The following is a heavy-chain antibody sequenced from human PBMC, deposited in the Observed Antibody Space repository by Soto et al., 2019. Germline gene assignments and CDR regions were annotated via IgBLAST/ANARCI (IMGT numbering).Heavy chain of an antibody. D-gene: IGHD6-13*01. V-gene: IGHV3-30-3*01. CDR1: GFTFSSYA. Sequence: QVQLVESGGGVVQPGRSLRLSCAASGFTFSSYAMHWVRQAPGKVLAWVAVISSDGSNKYYSDPVKGRFTISRDNSKNPVYLKMNSLGAEDTAVYYCARDSRSGYWGYYYYGMDVWGQGTTVTVSS. CDR2: ISSDGSNK. J-gene: IGHJ6*02. CDR3: ARDSRSGYWGYYYYGMDV.